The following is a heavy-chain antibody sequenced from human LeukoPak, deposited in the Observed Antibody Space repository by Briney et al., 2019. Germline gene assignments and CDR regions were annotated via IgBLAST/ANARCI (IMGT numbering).Heavy chain of an antibody. D-gene: IGHD5-12*01. CDR1: XGSXXXXGYY. CDR2: IYYSGST. Sequence: XGSXXXXGYYWSWXRQHPGKGLEWIGYIYYSGSTYYNPSLKSRVTISVDTSKNQFSLKLSSVTAADTAVYYCARARPYSGYDYWGQGTLVTVSS. CDR3: ARARPYSGYDY. J-gene: IGHJ4*02. V-gene: IGHV4-31*02.